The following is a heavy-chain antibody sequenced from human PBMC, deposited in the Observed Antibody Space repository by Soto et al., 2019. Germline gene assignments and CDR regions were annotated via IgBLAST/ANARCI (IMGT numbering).Heavy chain of an antibody. Sequence: QVQLQESGPGLVKPSQTLSLTCTVSGGSISSGGYYWSWIRQHPGKGLQWIGYIYYSGSNYYNPSLKSRVTISVDTPKNQFTLKLSSVTAADTAVYYCASGAAAAASSDYWGQGTLVTVSS. CDR1: GGSISSGGYY. V-gene: IGHV4-31*03. CDR3: ASGAAAAASSDY. CDR2: IYYSGSN. D-gene: IGHD6-13*01. J-gene: IGHJ4*02.